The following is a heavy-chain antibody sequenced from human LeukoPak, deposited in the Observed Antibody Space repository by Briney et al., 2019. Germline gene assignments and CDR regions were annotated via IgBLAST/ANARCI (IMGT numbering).Heavy chain of an antibody. Sequence: PSETLSLTCTVPGGSISSYYWSWIRQPAGKGLEWIGRIYTSGSTNYNPSLKSRVTMSVDTSKNQFSLKLSSVTAADTAVYYCARYQVRGVTNWFDPWGQGTLVTVSS. CDR3: ARYQVRGVTNWFDP. CDR2: IYTSGST. CDR1: GGSISSYY. J-gene: IGHJ5*02. D-gene: IGHD3-10*01. V-gene: IGHV4-4*07.